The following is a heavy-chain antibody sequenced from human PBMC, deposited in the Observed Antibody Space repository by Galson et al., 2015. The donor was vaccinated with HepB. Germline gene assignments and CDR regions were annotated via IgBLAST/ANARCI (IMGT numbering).Heavy chain of an antibody. CDR1: GYTFTSYY. CDR2: INPSGGST. Sequence: SVKVSCKASGYTFTSYYMHWVRQAPGQGLEWMGIINPSGGSTSYAQKFQGRVTMTRDTSTSTVYMELSSLRSEDTAVYYCARDGGGIAAAGFPYDYWGQGTLVTVSS. CDR3: ARDGGGIAAAGFPYDY. D-gene: IGHD6-13*01. V-gene: IGHV1-46*03. J-gene: IGHJ4*02.